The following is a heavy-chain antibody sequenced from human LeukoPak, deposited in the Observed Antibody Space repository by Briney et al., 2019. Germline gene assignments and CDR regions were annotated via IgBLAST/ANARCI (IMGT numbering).Heavy chain of an antibody. J-gene: IGHJ4*02. Sequence: PGGFLRLSCAASGFTFDDYAMHWVRQAPGKGLEWVSGISWNSGSIGYADSVKGRFTISRDNAKNSLYLQMNSLRAEDTALYYCAKDRRYNSSWIGGGFDYWGQGTLVTVSS. CDR3: AKDRRYNSSWIGGGFDY. V-gene: IGHV3-9*01. CDR1: GFTFDDYA. D-gene: IGHD6-13*01. CDR2: ISWNSGSI.